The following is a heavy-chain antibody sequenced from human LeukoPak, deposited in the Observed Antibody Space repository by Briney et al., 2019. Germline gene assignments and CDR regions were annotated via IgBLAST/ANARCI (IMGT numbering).Heavy chain of an antibody. D-gene: IGHD6-13*01. J-gene: IGHJ4*02. CDR2: IRQDGDTK. V-gene: IGHV3-7*03. CDR1: GFPFNAYW. CDR3: ARSLPYGTTWYGRSDF. Sequence: PGGSLRLSCAASGFPFNAYWMTWVRQAPGKELEWVANIRQDGDTKYYVDSVKGRFTISRDNAMNSLYLQMNSLRAEDTAIYYCARSLPYGTTWYGRSDFWGQGTLVTVSS.